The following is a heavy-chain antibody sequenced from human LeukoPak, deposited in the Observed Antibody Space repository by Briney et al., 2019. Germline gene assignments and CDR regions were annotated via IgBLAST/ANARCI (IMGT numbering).Heavy chain of an antibody. CDR3: ATVENGYAGYY. CDR2: IHHGGST. J-gene: IGHJ4*02. D-gene: IGHD5-12*01. V-gene: IGHV4-4*02. Sequence: PSGTLSLTCAVSGVSISSSNWWTWVRQPPGRGLEWIGEIHHGGSTHYNPSLKSRVTILVDKSNNQFSLMLSSVTAADTAVYYCATVENGYAGYYWGQGTLVTVSS. CDR1: GVSISSSNW.